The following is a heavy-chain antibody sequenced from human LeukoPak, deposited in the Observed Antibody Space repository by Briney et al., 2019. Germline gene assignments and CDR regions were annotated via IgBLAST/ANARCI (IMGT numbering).Heavy chain of an antibody. CDR1: GGSFSGYY. Sequence: SETLSLTCAVYGGSFSGYYWSWIRQPPGKGLEWIGEINHSGSTNYNPSLKSRVTISVDTSKNQFSLKLRSVTAADTAVYYCASAAAGTFDPWGQGTLVTVSS. CDR2: INHSGST. V-gene: IGHV4-34*01. CDR3: ASAAAGTFDP. J-gene: IGHJ5*02. D-gene: IGHD6-13*01.